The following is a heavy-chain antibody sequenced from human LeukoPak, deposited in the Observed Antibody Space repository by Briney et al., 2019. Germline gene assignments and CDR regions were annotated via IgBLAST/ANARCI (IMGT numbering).Heavy chain of an antibody. J-gene: IGHJ3*02. Sequence: GGSLRLSCAASGFTFSSYEMNWVRQAPGKGLEWVSYISSSGSIIYYADSVKGRFTISRDNAKNSLYLQMNSLRAEDTAVYYCAREDTAMVWEISDAFDIWGQGTMVTVSS. CDR1: GFTFSSYE. CDR3: AREDTAMVWEISDAFDI. D-gene: IGHD5-18*01. CDR2: ISSSGSII. V-gene: IGHV3-48*03.